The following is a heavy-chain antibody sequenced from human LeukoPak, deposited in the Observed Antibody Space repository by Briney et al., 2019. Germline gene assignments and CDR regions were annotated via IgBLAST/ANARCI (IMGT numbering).Heavy chain of an antibody. CDR3: ASASLSSSSWYIPWFDP. CDR2: ISYDGSNK. CDR1: GFTFSSYA. Sequence: GGSLRLSCAASGFTFSSYAMHWVRQAPGKGLEWVAVISYDGSNKYYADSVKGRFTISRDNSKNTLYLQMNSLRAEDTAVHYCASASLSSSSWYIPWFDPWGQGTLVTVSS. D-gene: IGHD6-13*01. V-gene: IGHV3-30*04. J-gene: IGHJ5*02.